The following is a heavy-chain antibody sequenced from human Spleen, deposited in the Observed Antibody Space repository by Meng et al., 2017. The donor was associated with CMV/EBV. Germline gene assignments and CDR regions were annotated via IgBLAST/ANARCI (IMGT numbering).Heavy chain of an antibody. CDR1: TFTFNTYV. CDR3: VVGHDSRKVAY. Sequence: GGSLRLSCAASTFTFNTYVMWWVRQAPGKGLEWVSVICPDGTHYAGFVKGRFTISRDDSKNIVYLQMNSLGVEDTALYYCVVGHDSRKVAYWGQGTLVTVSS. J-gene: IGHJ4*02. V-gene: IGHV3-23*03. D-gene: IGHD2-15*01. CDR2: ICPDGT.